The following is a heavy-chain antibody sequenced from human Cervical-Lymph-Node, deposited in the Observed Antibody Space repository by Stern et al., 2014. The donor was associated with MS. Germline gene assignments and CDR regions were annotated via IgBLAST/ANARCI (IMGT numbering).Heavy chain of an antibody. Sequence: VQLVESGGGVVQPGRALSLSCAGSGFTFSRSGMHWVGRDPGKGLAGLAILWDVGGTRYQPDPVKGRSTISGDNSKNTLHLQMNSLRAEDTAVYYCAREGGNTAEYFQHWGQGTLVTVSS. CDR1: GFTFSRSG. CDR2: LWDVGGTR. CDR3: AREGGNTAEYFQH. D-gene: IGHD4-23*01. J-gene: IGHJ1*01. V-gene: IGHV3-33*01.